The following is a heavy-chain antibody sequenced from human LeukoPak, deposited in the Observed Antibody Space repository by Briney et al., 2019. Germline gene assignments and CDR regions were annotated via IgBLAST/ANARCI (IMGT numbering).Heavy chain of an antibody. Sequence: GGSLRLSCAASGFTFSSYSMNWVRQAPGKGLEWVSSISSSSSSSYIYYADSVKGRFTISRDNAKNSLYLQMNSLRAEDTAVYYCARTPTLERGDYWGQGTLVTVSS. CDR1: GFTFSSYS. D-gene: IGHD4-23*01. CDR2: ISSSSSSSYI. V-gene: IGHV3-21*01. CDR3: ARTPTLERGDY. J-gene: IGHJ4*02.